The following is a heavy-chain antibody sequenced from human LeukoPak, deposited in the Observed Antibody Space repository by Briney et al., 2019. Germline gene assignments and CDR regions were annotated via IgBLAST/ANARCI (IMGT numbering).Heavy chain of an antibody. J-gene: IGHJ4*02. CDR1: GFTFGDYA. V-gene: IGHV3-9*01. Sequence: GGSLRLSCAASGFTFGDYAMHWVRQAPGKGLDWVSGMSWNSGKIDYADSVTGRFIISRDNANNSLYLQMNSLRPEDTAVYYCAKVRPPGSYYNLAIDYWGQGTLVTVSS. D-gene: IGHD3-10*01. CDR2: MSWNSGKI. CDR3: AKVRPPGSYYNLAIDY.